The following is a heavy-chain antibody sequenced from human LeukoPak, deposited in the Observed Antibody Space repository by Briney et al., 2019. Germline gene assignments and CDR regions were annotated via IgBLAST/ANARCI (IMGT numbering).Heavy chain of an antibody. CDR2: ISEGGDLI. V-gene: IGHV3-48*03. CDR1: GFTFSSHE. CDR3: ARDSGSGTSGNEFDH. Sequence: PGGSLRLSCAASGFTFSSHEMNWVRKAPGKGLEWVSYISEGGDLIYYAEFVKGRFTVSRDNAKNVLFLQMSGLRVEDTAVYYCARDSGSGTSGNEFDHWGQGTLVSVSS. J-gene: IGHJ4*02. D-gene: IGHD1/OR15-1a*01.